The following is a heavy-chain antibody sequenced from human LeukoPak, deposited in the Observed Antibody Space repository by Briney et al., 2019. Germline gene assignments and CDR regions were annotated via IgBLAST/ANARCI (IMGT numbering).Heavy chain of an antibody. D-gene: IGHD4-17*01. CDR3: AKDILDGDYANDAFDI. CDR2: ISWNSGSI. CDR1: GFTFDDYA. Sequence: PGGSLRLSCAASGFTFDDYAMHWVRQAPGKGLEWVSGISWNSGSISYADSVKGRFTISRDNAKNSPYLQMNSLRAEDMALYYCAKDILDGDYANDAFDIWGQGTMVTVSS. J-gene: IGHJ3*02. V-gene: IGHV3-9*03.